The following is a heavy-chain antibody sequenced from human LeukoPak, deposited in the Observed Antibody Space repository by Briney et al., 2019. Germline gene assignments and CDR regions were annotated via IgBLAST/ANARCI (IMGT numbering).Heavy chain of an antibody. D-gene: IGHD6-6*01. CDR3: VKDVSSSSEF. CDR2: ISSSGSTI. Sequence: PGGSLRLSRAASGFTFSSYEMNWVRQAPGKGLEWVSYISSSGSTIYYADSVKGRFTISRDNSKNTLYLQMSSLRAEDTALYYCVKDVSSSSEFWGQGSLVTVSS. V-gene: IGHV3-48*03. CDR1: GFTFSSYE. J-gene: IGHJ4*02.